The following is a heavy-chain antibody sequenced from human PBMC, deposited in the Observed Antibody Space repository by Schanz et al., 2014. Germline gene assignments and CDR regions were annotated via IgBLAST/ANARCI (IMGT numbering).Heavy chain of an antibody. V-gene: IGHV3-30*18. J-gene: IGHJ6*02. D-gene: IGHD4-4*01. CDR2: ISYHGSER. CDR3: AKDRQTTVNRVGYYYGMDV. Sequence: VQLVESGGDLVQPGGSLRLSCAGSGFSFSDYGMHWVRQAPGRGLEWVAVISYHGSERYYADSVKGRFTISRDDAKNSLYLQMNSLRAEDTALYYCAKDRQTTVNRVGYYYGMDVWGQGTTVTVSS. CDR1: GFSFSDYG.